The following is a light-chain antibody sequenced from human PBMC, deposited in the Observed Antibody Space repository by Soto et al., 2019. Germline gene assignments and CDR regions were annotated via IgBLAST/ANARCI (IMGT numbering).Light chain of an antibody. CDR3: QQYNTSPFT. CDR2: GAS. J-gene: IGKJ2*01. V-gene: IGKV3-20*01. Sequence: EIVLTQSPGTLSLSPGERATLSCRASQSVSSGYLAWYQQKPGQAPRLLIYGASTRATGIPDRFRGSGSGTDFTLTISRLEPEDFAVYFCQQYNTSPFTFGQGTKLEIK. CDR1: QSVSSGY.